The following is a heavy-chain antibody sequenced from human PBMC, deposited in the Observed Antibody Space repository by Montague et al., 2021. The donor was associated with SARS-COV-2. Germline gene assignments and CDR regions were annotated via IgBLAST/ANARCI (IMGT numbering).Heavy chain of an antibody. D-gene: IGHD5-12*01. V-gene: IGHV3-21*01. Sequence: SLRLSCAASGFTFSTYTMNWVRQAPGKGLEWVSSISSSSSYIYYADSMKGRFTISRDNAKNSLYLQMNSLRAEDTAVYYCARDTRAFDSGYDQPHYYYGMDVWGQGTTVTVSS. CDR3: ARDTRAFDSGYDQPHYYYGMDV. CDR2: ISSSSSYI. CDR1: GFTFSTYT. J-gene: IGHJ6*02.